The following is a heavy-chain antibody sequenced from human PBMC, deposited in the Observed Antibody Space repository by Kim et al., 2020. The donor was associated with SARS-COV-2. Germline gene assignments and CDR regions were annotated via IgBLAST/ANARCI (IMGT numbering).Heavy chain of an antibody. D-gene: IGHD6-13*01. Sequence: AESVKGRVTISRDNSKNTLYLQMNSLRAEDTAVYYCARDQSAGYSSSWNDYWGQGTLVTVSS. J-gene: IGHJ4*02. V-gene: IGHV3-30*07. CDR3: ARDQSAGYSSSWNDY.